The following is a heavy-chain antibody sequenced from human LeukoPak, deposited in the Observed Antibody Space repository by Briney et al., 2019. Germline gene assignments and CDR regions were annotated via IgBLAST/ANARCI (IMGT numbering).Heavy chain of an antibody. J-gene: IGHJ3*02. Sequence: GGSLRLSCAASGFTFSTYGLQWVRQAPGKGLEWVAVISYDGSNKYYADSVKGRFTISRDNSKNTLYLQMNSLRAEDTAVYYCAKADSGRDAFDIWGQGTMVTVSS. CDR3: AKADSGRDAFDI. D-gene: IGHD3-10*01. CDR2: ISYDGSNK. CDR1: GFTFSTYG. V-gene: IGHV3-30*18.